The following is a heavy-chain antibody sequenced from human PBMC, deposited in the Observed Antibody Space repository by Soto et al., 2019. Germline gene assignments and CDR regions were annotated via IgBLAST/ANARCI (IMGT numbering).Heavy chain of an antibody. Sequence: QVQLMESGGGVVQPGRSLRLSCAASGFTFSDHAMHWVRQAPGKGLEWVAVVSYDGINKLYLDSVKGRFTISRDNSKTTLYLQMISLRPDDTAIYYCARGVYCGGDCFPGQVSMRYFDLWGRGSLVIVSS. CDR2: VSYDGINK. CDR3: ARGVYCGGDCFPGQVSMRYFDL. CDR1: GFTFSDHA. J-gene: IGHJ2*01. V-gene: IGHV3-30-3*01. D-gene: IGHD2-21*02.